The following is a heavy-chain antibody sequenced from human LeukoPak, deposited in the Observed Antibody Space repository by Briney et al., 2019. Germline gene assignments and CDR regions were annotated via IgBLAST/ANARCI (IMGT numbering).Heavy chain of an antibody. J-gene: IGHJ3*02. CDR3: ARALASGWDDAFDI. CDR2: INHSGST. V-gene: IGHV4-34*01. Sequence: PSETLSLTCAVYGGSFSGYYWSWIRQPPGKGLEWIGEINHSGSTNYNPSLKSRVTISVDTSKNQFSLKLSSVTAADTAVYYCARALASGWDDAFDIWGQGTMVTVSS. CDR1: GGSFSGYY. D-gene: IGHD6-19*01.